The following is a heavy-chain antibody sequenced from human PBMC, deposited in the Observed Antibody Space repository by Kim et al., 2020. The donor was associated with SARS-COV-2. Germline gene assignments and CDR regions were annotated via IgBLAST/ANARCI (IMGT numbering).Heavy chain of an antibody. Sequence: SQTLSLTCAISGDSVSGAAWNWIRQSPSRGLEWLGRTYYRSKWYYDYAVSVKSRIIITPDTSKNQFSLQLNSVTPEDTAVYYCARDSRGYSYDYWGQGTL. D-gene: IGHD5-18*01. V-gene: IGHV6-1*01. J-gene: IGHJ4*02. CDR1: GDSVSGAA. CDR3: ARDSRGYSYDY. CDR2: TYYRSKWYY.